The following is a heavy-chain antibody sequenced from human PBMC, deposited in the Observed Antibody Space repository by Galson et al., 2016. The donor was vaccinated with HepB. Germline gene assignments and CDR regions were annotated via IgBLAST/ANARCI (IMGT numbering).Heavy chain of an antibody. J-gene: IGHJ3*01. D-gene: IGHD2-8*01. CDR3: AKVYLPPPNDAYDV. V-gene: IGHV3-15*01. CDR2: IKSKGGGGTI. CDR1: GFPFIHAW. Sequence: SLRLSCAVSGFPFIHAWMSWVRQAPGKGLEWVGRIKSKGGGGTIDYAAPVKGGFTISRDDSKNMLYLQMNSLRSEDTAVYYCAKVYLPPPNDAYDVWGQGTLVTVSS.